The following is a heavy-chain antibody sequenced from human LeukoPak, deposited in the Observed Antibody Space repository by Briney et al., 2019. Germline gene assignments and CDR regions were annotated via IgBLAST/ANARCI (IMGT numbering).Heavy chain of an antibody. CDR3: ARGWLAETTVVTPYNY. Sequence: ASVKVSCKASGYTFASNYIHWVRQAPGQGLEWMGGIIPIFGTANYAQKFQDRVTITAVESMSTVYMELSSLRSEDTAVFYCARGWLAETTVVTPYNYWGQGTLVTVSS. J-gene: IGHJ4*02. D-gene: IGHD4-23*01. CDR1: GYTFASNY. V-gene: IGHV1-69*13. CDR2: IIPIFGTA.